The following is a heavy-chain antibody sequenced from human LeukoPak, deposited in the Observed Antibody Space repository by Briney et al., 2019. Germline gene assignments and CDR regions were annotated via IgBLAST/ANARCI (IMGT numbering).Heavy chain of an antibody. Sequence: GGSLRLSCAASGFTFSNLVMNWVRQAPGKGLEWVSSIPISGAIYYADSVKGRFTISRDNARNSLYLQMNSLRADDTAVYYCARSNSGWFDSWGQGTLVAVSS. CDR2: IPISGAI. CDR3: ARSNSGWFDS. CDR1: GFTFSNLV. D-gene: IGHD6-19*01. J-gene: IGHJ5*01. V-gene: IGHV3-69-1*01.